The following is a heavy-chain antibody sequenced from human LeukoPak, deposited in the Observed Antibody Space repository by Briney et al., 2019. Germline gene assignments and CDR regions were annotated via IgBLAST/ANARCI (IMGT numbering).Heavy chain of an antibody. D-gene: IGHD2-2*01. J-gene: IGHJ6*02. CDR3: AKYAVSYFYGMDV. Sequence: QAGGSLRLSCAASGFTFSSSAMSWVRQVPGKGLEWVSDISASGGSTSYAEPVKGRFTISRDNSKSTLYLQMNSLRAEDTAVYYCAKYAVSYFYGMDVWGQGTTVTVSS. CDR2: ISASGGST. CDR1: GFTFSSSA. V-gene: IGHV3-23*01.